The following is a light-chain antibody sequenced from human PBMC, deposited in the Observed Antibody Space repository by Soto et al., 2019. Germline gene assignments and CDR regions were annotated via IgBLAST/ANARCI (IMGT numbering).Light chain of an antibody. CDR1: QSISTY. V-gene: IGKV1-39*01. CDR2: AAS. CDR3: QQSYSTPIT. Sequence: DLQKTQSPYSLSASVGDRVTITCRASQSISTYLDWYQQKPGKAPKLLIYAASSLQSGVPSRFSGSGSGTDFTLTISSLQPEDFATYYCQQSYSTPITFGQGTRLEN. J-gene: IGKJ5*01.